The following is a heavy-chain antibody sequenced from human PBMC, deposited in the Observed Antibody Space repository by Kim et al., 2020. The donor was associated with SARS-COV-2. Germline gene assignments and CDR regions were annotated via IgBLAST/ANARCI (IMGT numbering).Heavy chain of an antibody. CDR3: ARRYQTTSSSWYRGTSGFDP. CDR1: GYSFTSYW. J-gene: IGHJ5*02. CDR2: IDPSDSYT. V-gene: IGHV5-10-1*01. Sequence: GESLKISCKGSGYSFTSYWISWVRQMPGKGLEWMGRIDPSDSYTNYSPSFQGHVTISADKSISTAYLQWSSLKASDTAMYYCARRYQTTSSSWYRGTSGFDPWGQGTLVTVSS. D-gene: IGHD6-13*01.